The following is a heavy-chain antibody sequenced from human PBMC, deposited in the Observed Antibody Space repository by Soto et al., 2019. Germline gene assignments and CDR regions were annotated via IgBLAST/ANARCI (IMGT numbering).Heavy chain of an antibody. J-gene: IGHJ4*02. CDR2: IKQDGTEK. Sequence: GWSLRLSCAASGFTSSSYWMSWVRQAPGKGLEWVANIKQDGTEKQYLDSARGRFTISRDNAKNSLSLQMNNLRAEDTAVYYCARGSLGNNADYFDFWGKETLVIVYS. V-gene: IGHV3-7*03. CDR3: ARGSLGNNADYFDF. CDR1: GFTSSSYW. D-gene: IGHD3-16*01.